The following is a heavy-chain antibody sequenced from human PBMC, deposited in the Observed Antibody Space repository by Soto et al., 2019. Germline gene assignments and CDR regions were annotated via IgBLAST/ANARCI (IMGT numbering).Heavy chain of an antibody. CDR2: IYHSGST. CDR1: GGSISSINW. Sequence: SETLSLTCAVSGGSISSINWWRWVRQPPGKGLEWIGEIYHSGSTNYNPSLKSRVTISVDKSKNQFSLKLSSVTAADTAVYYCARVLGNDAFDIWGQGTMVTVSS. CDR3: ARVLGNDAFDI. D-gene: IGHD3-3*02. V-gene: IGHV4-4*02. J-gene: IGHJ3*02.